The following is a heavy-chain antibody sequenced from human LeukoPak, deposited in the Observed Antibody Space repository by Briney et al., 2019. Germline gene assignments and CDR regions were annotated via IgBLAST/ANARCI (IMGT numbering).Heavy chain of an antibody. V-gene: IGHV3-7*01. Sequence: PGGSPRLSCAAAGFDFSRNWMSWVRQAPGKGLEWVANIKEDGSEKYYVDSVKGRFTISRDNAKNSLFLQMNSLRAEDTAVYYCAREDYDSSGGDYWGQGNLVTVSS. CDR1: GFDFSRNW. D-gene: IGHD3-22*01. CDR3: AREDYDSSGGDY. CDR2: IKEDGSEK. J-gene: IGHJ4*02.